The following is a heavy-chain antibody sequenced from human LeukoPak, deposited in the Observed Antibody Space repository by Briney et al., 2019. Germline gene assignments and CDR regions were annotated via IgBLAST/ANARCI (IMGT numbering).Heavy chain of an antibody. V-gene: IGHV4-59*01. CDR2: IYYSGST. J-gene: IGHJ5*02. D-gene: IGHD3-10*01. CDR3: ARGGVGNWFDP. Sequence: RQPPGKGLEWIGYIYYSGSTNYNPSLKSRVTISVDTSKNQFSLKLSSVTAADTAAYYCARGGVGNWFDPWGQGTLVTVSS.